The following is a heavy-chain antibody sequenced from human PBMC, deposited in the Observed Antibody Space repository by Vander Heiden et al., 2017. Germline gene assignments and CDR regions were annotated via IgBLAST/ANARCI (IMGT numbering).Heavy chain of an antibody. V-gene: IGHV4-34*01. CDR1: GGSFSGYY. CDR2: INHSGST. Sequence: QVQLQQWGAGLLKPSETLSLTCAVYGGSFSGYYWSWIRQPPGKGLEWIGEINHSGSTNYNPSLKSRVTISVDTAKNQFSMKMSSVTAADTAVYYCARGSATGWFDPWGHVSLVTISS. J-gene: IGHJ5*02. CDR3: ARGSATGWFDP.